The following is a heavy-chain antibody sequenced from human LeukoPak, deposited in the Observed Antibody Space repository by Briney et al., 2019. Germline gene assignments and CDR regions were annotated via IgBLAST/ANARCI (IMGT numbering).Heavy chain of an antibody. V-gene: IGHV4-59*12. D-gene: IGHD1-26*01. CDR3: SRESGAFCPFGY. CDR2: IYYSGST. CDR1: IGSIRSYY. Sequence: SETLSLTCTVSIGSIRSYYWSWVRQPPGKGLEWIGYIYYSGSTNYNPSLKSRVTISVDTSKNQFSLKLTSVTAADTAIYYCSRESGAFCPFGYWGQGTLVIVPP. J-gene: IGHJ4*02.